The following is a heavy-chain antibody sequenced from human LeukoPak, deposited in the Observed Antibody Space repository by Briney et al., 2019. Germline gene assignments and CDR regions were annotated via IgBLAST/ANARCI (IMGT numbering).Heavy chain of an antibody. V-gene: IGHV3-33*01. CDR1: GFTFSSYG. Sequence: GGSLRLSCAASGFTFSSYGMHWVRQAPGKGLEGVAVIWYDGSNKDYADSVKGRFTISRDNSKNTLYLQMNSLRAEDTAVYYCARGIQLWLVNYYGMDVWGQGTTVTVSS. J-gene: IGHJ6*02. D-gene: IGHD5-18*01. CDR2: IWYDGSNK. CDR3: ARGIQLWLVNYYGMDV.